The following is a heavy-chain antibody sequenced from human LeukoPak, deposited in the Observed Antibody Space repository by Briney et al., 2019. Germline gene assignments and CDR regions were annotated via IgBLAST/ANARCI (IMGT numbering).Heavy chain of an antibody. Sequence: SVKVSCKASGGTFSSYAISWVRQAPGQGLEWMGGIIPISGTANYAQKFQGRVTITTDESTSTAYMELSSLRSEDTAVYYCATGYDNTFDYWGQGTLVTVSS. V-gene: IGHV1-69*05. CDR1: GGTFSSYA. CDR2: IIPISGTA. D-gene: IGHD3-9*01. J-gene: IGHJ4*02. CDR3: ATGYDNTFDY.